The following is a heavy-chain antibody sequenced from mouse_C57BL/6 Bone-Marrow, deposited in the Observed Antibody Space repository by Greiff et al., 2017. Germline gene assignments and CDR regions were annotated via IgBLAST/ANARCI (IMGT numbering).Heavy chain of an antibody. V-gene: IGHV1-85*01. CDR1: GYTFTSYD. D-gene: IGHD1-1*01. CDR3: ARGGGSSAWFAY. Sequence: VQLQQSGPELVKPGASVKLSCKASGYTFTSYDINWVKQRPGQGLEWIGWLYPRDGSTKYNEKFKGKATLTVDTSSSTAYMELHSLTSEDSAVYFCARGGGSSAWFAYWGQGTLVTVSA. CDR2: LYPRDGST. J-gene: IGHJ3*01.